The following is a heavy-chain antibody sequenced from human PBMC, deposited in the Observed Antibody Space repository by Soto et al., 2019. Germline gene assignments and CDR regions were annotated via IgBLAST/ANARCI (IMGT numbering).Heavy chain of an antibody. CDR3: ARLPVSGSSSYYYYGMDV. J-gene: IGHJ6*02. Sequence: GESLKISCKGSGYSFTSYWISWVRQMPGKGLEWMGRIDPSDSYTNYSPSFQGHVTISADKSISTAYLQWSSLKASDTAMYYCARLPVSGSSSYYYYGMDVWGQGTTVTVSS. CDR2: IDPSDSYT. D-gene: IGHD6-6*01. CDR1: GYSFTSYW. V-gene: IGHV5-10-1*01.